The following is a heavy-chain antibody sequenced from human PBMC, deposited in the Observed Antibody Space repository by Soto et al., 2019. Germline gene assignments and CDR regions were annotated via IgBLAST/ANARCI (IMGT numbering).Heavy chain of an antibody. D-gene: IGHD4-17*01. V-gene: IGHV2-5*02. CDR3: AHSYYCDYCKNFDY. CDR2: IYWDDDK. J-gene: IGHJ4*02. CDR1: GFSLNTSGVG. Sequence: QITLKESGPTLVKPTQTLTLTCTFSGFSLNTSGVGVGWIRQPPGKALEWLALIYWDDDKRYSPSLKSRLTITKDTSKNQVILTMTNMEPVDTATYYCAHSYYCDYCKNFDYWCQGTLVTVSS.